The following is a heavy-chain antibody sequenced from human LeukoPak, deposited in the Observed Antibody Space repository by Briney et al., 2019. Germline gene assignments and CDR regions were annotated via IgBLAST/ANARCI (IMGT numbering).Heavy chain of an antibody. V-gene: IGHV1-24*01. CDR3: ATDYIPHCSSTSCTVNDY. CDR2: FDPEDGET. J-gene: IGHJ4*02. Sequence: ASVSVTCKVSGYTLTELSMPWVRQAPGKGLEWMGGFDPEDGETIYAQKFQGRVTMTEDTSTDTAYMELSSLRSEDTAVYYCATDYIPHCSSTSCTVNDYWGQGTLVTVSS. CDR1: GYTLTELS. D-gene: IGHD2-2*01.